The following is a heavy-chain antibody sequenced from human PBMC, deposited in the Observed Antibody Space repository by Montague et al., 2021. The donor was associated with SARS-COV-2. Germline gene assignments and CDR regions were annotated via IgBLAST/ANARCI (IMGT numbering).Heavy chain of an antibody. CDR3: AHSYGDYLFDY. Sequence: PALVKPTQTLTLTGTFSGFSLSTSGVGVGWIRQPPGKALEWLALIYWXXXNPYSPSLKSRLTITKDTSKHPVVLTMTNMDPVDTATYYCAHSYGDYLFDYWGQGTLVTVSS. D-gene: IGHD4-17*01. CDR2: IYWXXXN. J-gene: IGHJ4*02. CDR1: GFSLSTSGVG. V-gene: IGHV2-5*02.